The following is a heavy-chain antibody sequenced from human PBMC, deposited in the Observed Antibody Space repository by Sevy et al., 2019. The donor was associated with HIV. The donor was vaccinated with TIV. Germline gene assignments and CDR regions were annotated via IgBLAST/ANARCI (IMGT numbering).Heavy chain of an antibody. CDR1: GFTFGSYW. D-gene: IGHD6-13*01. CDR3: ARSIAAIGPDY. CDR2: IKQDGSMK. V-gene: IGHV3-7*01. Sequence: GETLKISCAGSGFTFGSYWMTWVRQAPGTGLEWVANIKQDGSMKYYVNSVKGRFTISRDNAKNSVYLQMNSLRAEDTAIYYCARSIAAIGPDYWGQGTLVTVSS. J-gene: IGHJ4*02.